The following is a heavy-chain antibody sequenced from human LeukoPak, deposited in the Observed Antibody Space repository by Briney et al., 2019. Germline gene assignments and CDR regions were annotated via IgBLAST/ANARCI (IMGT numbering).Heavy chain of an antibody. Sequence: PGGSLRLSCAASGFTFSNYAMSWVRQAPGKGLEWVSRIRGSGDSTYFADSVKGRFTISRDNSKNTVYLQMNRLRAEDTAVYYCAKDNYHATSGTFDYWGQGTLVTVSS. CDR3: AKDNYHATSGTFDY. J-gene: IGHJ4*02. D-gene: IGHD1-1*01. CDR2: IRGSGDST. CDR1: GFTFSNYA. V-gene: IGHV3-23*01.